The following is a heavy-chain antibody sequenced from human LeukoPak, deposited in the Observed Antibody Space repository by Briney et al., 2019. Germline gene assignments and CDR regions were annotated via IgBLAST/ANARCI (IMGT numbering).Heavy chain of an antibody. V-gene: IGHV3-30-3*01. CDR1: GFTFSSYA. J-gene: IGHJ1*01. CDR2: ISYDGSNK. D-gene: IGHD2-2*01. CDR3: AREKGLCSSTSCYPQYFQH. Sequence: PGGSLGLSCAASGFTFSSYAMHWVRQAPGKGLEWVAVISYDGSNKYYADSVKGRFTISRDNSKNTLYLQMNSLRAEDTAVYYCAREKGLCSSTSCYPQYFQHWGQGTLVTVSS.